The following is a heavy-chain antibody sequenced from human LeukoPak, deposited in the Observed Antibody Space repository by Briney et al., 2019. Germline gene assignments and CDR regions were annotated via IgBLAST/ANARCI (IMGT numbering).Heavy chain of an antibody. CDR1: GFTFSSYW. CDR3: ARLFSSSWWGGLGS. CDR2: INQDGSQK. Sequence: GGSLRLSCAASGFTFSSYWMSWVRQAPGKGLEWVANINQDGSQKYYVDSVKDRFAISRDNAENSLYLQMNGLRVEDTAVYYCARLFSSSWWGGLGSWGQGTLVTVSS. J-gene: IGHJ5*02. D-gene: IGHD6-13*01. V-gene: IGHV3-7*04.